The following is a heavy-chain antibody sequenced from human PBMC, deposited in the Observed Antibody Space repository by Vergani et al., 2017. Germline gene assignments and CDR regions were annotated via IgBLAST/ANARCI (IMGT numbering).Heavy chain of an antibody. CDR3: ARGDYGILTGYRY. J-gene: IGHJ4*02. D-gene: IGHD3-9*01. CDR2: INPSGGHT. CDR1: GYTFSNHY. Sequence: QVQVVQSGAEVKKSGASVKVSCKTSGYTFSNHYMHWVRQAPGQGLEWMGIINPSGGHTNYAQKFQGRVTMTMDTSTSTVYMELSSLRSEDTAIYYCARGDYGILTGYRYWGQGTLVTVSA. V-gene: IGHV1-46*03.